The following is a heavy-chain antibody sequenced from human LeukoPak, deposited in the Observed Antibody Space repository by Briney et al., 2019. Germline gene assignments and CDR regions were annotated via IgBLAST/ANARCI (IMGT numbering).Heavy chain of an antibody. D-gene: IGHD4-17*01. J-gene: IGHJ4*02. CDR2: INKKGGT. CDR3: AREHKSYGDYPYYFDS. V-gene: IGHV4-30-4*01. Sequence: PSQTLSLTCTVSSDSISSGDYYWSWIRQPAGKGLEFIGYINKKGGTFYNPPLKSRVSISIDTSENQFSLKLTSVTAADTAVYFCAREHKSYGDYPYYFDSWGQGTLVTVSS. CDR1: SDSISSGDYY.